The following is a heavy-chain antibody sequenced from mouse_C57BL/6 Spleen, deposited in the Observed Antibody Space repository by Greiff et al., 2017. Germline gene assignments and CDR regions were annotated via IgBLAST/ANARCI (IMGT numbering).Heavy chain of an antibody. D-gene: IGHD1-1*01. CDR2: ISSGSSTI. CDR3: AREPTVVPDYFDY. Sequence: EVQLMESGGGLVKPGGSLKLSCAASGFTFSDYGMHWVRQAPEKGLEWIAYISSGSSTIYYADTVKGRFTISRDNAKNTLFLQMTSLRSEDTAMYYCAREPTVVPDYFDYWGQGTTLTVSS. V-gene: IGHV5-17*01. J-gene: IGHJ2*01. CDR1: GFTFSDYG.